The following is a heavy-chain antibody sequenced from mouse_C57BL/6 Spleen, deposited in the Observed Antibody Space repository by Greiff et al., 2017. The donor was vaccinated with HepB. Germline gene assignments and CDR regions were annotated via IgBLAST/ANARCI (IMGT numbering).Heavy chain of an antibody. J-gene: IGHJ4*01. Sequence: VQLQQSGPELVKPGASVKISCKASGYTFTDYYMNWVKQSHGKSLEWIGDINPNNGGTSYNQKFKGKATLTVDKSSSTAYMELRSLTSEDSAVYYCASPRYGSSYGYYAMDYWGQGTSVTVSS. CDR2: INPNNGGT. D-gene: IGHD1-1*01. CDR1: GYTFTDYY. V-gene: IGHV1-26*01. CDR3: ASPRYGSSYGYYAMDY.